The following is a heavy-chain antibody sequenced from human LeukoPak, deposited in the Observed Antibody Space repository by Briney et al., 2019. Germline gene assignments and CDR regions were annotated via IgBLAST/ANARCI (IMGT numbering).Heavy chain of an antibody. CDR3: AREYSSGWHSDENWFDP. Sequence: GASVKVSCKASGYTFTGYYMHWVRQAPGQGLEWMGWINPNSGGTNYAQKFQGRVTMTRDTSISTAYMELSRLRSDDTAVYYCAREYSSGWHSDENWFDPWGQGTLVTVSS. V-gene: IGHV1-2*02. D-gene: IGHD6-19*01. CDR2: INPNSGGT. J-gene: IGHJ5*02. CDR1: GYTFTGYY.